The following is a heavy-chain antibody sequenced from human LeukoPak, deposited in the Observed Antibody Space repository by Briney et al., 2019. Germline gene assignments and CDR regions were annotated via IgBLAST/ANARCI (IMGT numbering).Heavy chain of an antibody. J-gene: IGHJ3*02. CDR2: INPRDDTT. Sequence: GASVKVSCKASGYTFTSYYMHWVRQAPGQGLEWMGIINPRDDTTSYAQKFQGRVTMTRDTSTSTVYMGLSSLRSEDTAVYYCAREEQWHKEAFDIWGQGTMVTVSS. D-gene: IGHD6-19*01. CDR3: AREEQWHKEAFDI. V-gene: IGHV1-46*01. CDR1: GYTFTSYY.